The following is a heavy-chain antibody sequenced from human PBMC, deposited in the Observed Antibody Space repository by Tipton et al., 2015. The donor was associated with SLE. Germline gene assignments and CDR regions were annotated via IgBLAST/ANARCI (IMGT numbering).Heavy chain of an antibody. CDR2: IRYDGSNE. Sequence: SLRLSCAASGFTFSSYGMQWVRQAPGKGLEWVAFIRYDGSNEYYADSVKGRFIISRDNSKNTLYLQMNSLRAEDTAVYYCAKNMGYFDYWGQGTLVAVSS. V-gene: IGHV3-30*02. CDR3: AKNMGYFDY. J-gene: IGHJ4*02. D-gene: IGHD1-26*01. CDR1: GFTFSSYG.